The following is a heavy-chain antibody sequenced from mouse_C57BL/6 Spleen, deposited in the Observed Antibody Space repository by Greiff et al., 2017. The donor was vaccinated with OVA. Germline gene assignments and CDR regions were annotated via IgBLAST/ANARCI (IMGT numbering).Heavy chain of an antibody. D-gene: IGHD1-1*01. CDR3: ARRGTTVVLDY. V-gene: IGHV1-82*01. CDR1: GYAFSSSW. CDR2: IYPGDGDT. J-gene: IGHJ2*01. Sequence: VQLVESGPELVKPGASVKISCKASGYAFSSSWMNWVKQRPGKGLEWIGRIYPGDGDTNYNGKFKGKATLTADKSSSTAYMQLSSLTSEDSAVYFCARRGTTVVLDYWGQGTTLTVSS.